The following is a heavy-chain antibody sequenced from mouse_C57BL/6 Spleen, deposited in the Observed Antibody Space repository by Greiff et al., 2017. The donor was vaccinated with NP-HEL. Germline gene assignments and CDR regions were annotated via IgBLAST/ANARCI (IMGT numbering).Heavy chain of an antibody. V-gene: IGHV1-22*01. CDR2: INPNNGGT. CDR3: ARVWSHRDWFAD. J-gene: IGHJ3*01. CDR1: GYTFTDYN. D-gene: IGHD3-1*01. Sequence: VQLQQSGPELVKPGASVKMSCKASGYTFTDYNMHWVKQSHGKSLEWIGYINPNNGGTSYNQKFKGKATLTVNKSSSSAYMELRSLTSKDSAVYYCARVWSHRDWFADWGQGTLVTVSA.